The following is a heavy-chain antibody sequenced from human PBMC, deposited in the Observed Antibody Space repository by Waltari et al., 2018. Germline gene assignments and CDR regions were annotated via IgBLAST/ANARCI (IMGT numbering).Heavy chain of an antibody. J-gene: IGHJ4*02. CDR1: GCTFSSYA. D-gene: IGHD5-12*01. Sequence: QVQLVQSGAEVKKPGSSVTVSCKASGCTFSSYAIRWVRQAPGQGLEWMGGIIPIFGTANYAQKFQGRVTITADESTSTAYMELSSLRSEDTAVYYCARDSRSRDGYNSGDYWGQGTLVTVSS. CDR3: ARDSRSRDGYNSGDY. V-gene: IGHV1-69*01. CDR2: IIPIFGTA.